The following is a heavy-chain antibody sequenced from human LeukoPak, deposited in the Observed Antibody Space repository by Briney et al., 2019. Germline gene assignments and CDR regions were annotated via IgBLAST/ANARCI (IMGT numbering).Heavy chain of an antibody. CDR1: GGSISNYY. Sequence: SETLSLTCTVSGGSISNYYWNWIRQPPGKGLELIGYIYYSGSTNSNPSLKSRVTISVDTSKNQFSLKLSSVTAADTAVYYCARAGQFISARPISFDYWGQGTLVTVSS. D-gene: IGHD6-6*01. CDR3: ARAGQFISARPISFDY. V-gene: IGHV4-59*01. CDR2: IYYSGST. J-gene: IGHJ4*02.